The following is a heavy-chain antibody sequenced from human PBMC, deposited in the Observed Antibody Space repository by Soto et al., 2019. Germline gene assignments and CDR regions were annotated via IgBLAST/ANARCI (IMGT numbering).Heavy chain of an antibody. CDR2: IIPILGIA. CDR1: GGTFSSYT. Sequence: GASVKVSCKAFGGTFSSYTISWVRQAPGQGLEWMGRIIPILGIANYAQKFQGRVTITADKSTSTAYMELSSLRSEDTAVYYCAREGSVPAAMPYYYYYYMDVWGKGTTVTVSS. D-gene: IGHD2-2*01. V-gene: IGHV1-69*04. CDR3: AREGSVPAAMPYYYYYYMDV. J-gene: IGHJ6*03.